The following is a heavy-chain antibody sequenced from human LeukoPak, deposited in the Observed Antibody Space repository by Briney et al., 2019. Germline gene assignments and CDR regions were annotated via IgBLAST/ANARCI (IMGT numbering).Heavy chain of an antibody. CDR2: ISANGVST. CDR3: AKGRSAAVTSALNY. CDR1: GFTFSSYA. J-gene: IGHJ4*02. Sequence: GGSLRLSCAAPGFTFSSYAMNWVRQAPGKGLEWVSGISANGVSTYYADSVKGRFTISRDNSKTTLYLQMNSLRAEDTAVYYCAKGRSAAVTSALNYWGQGTLVTVSS. V-gene: IGHV3-23*01. D-gene: IGHD4-23*01.